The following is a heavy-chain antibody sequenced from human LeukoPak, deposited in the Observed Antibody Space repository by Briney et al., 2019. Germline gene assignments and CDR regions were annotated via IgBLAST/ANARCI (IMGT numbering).Heavy chain of an antibody. CDR1: GGSISSYY. V-gene: IGHV4-59*01. Sequence: SETLSLTCTVSGGSISSYYWSWIRQPPGKGLEWIGYIYYSGSTNYNPSLKSRVTISVDTSKNQFSLKLSSVTAADTAVYYCARGYGSGSYLVSWFDPWGQGTLVTVSS. CDR2: IYYSGST. J-gene: IGHJ5*02. CDR3: ARGYGSGSYLVSWFDP. D-gene: IGHD3-10*01.